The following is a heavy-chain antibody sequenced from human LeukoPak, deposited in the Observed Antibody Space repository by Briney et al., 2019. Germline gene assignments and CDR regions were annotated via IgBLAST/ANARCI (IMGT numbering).Heavy chain of an antibody. Sequence: ASVKVSCKASGYTFTSYDINWVRQAPGQGLEWMGWMNTNSGNTGYAQKFQGRVTMTRNTSISTAYMELSSLRSEDTAVYYCARAPPYNLFDPWDERTLVTVSS. CDR2: MNTNSGNT. V-gene: IGHV1-8*01. J-gene: IGHJ5*02. CDR3: ARAPPYNLFDP. CDR1: GYTFTSYD.